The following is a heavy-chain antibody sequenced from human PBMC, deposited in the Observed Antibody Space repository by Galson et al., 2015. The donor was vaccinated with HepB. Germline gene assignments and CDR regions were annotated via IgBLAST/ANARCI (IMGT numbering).Heavy chain of an antibody. J-gene: IGHJ3*01. CDR1: GFIFSNYA. Sequence: SLRLSCAGSGFIFSNYAVIWVRQAPGKGLEWVSGIGGSGYNTHYADSVKGRFTTSRDNSKNTVYLQMNSLRAEDTAVYYCAKDPNGDYVGAFDSWGQGTMVTVSS. D-gene: IGHD4-17*01. CDR2: IGGSGYNT. V-gene: IGHV3-23*01. CDR3: AKDPNGDYVGAFDS.